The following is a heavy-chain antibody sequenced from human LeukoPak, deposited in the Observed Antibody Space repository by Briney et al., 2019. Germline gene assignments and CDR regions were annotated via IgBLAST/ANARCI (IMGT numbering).Heavy chain of an antibody. V-gene: IGHV1-46*01. CDR3: ARDFDCSGGSCYSLGREFDP. Sequence: ASVKVSCKASGYTFTSCYMHWVRQAPGQGLEWMGIINPSGGSTSYAQKFQGRVTMTRDTSTSTVYMELSSLRSEDTAVYYCARDFDCSGGSCYSLGREFDPWGQGTLVTVSS. D-gene: IGHD2-15*01. J-gene: IGHJ5*02. CDR2: INPSGGST. CDR1: GYTFTSCY.